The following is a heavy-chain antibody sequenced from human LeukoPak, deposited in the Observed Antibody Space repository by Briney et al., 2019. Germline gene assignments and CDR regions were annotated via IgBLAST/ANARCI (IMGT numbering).Heavy chain of an antibody. CDR1: GYSFTNYW. D-gene: IGHD4-17*01. CDR3: ARLPFNYASVTYFDY. V-gene: IGHV5-51*01. J-gene: IGHJ4*02. Sequence: GESLKISCKGSGYSFTNYWIAWVRQMPGKGLEWMGFIYPGDSDSRYSPSLQGQVTMSVDKSISTAYLQWSSLKASDTAMYFCARLPFNYASVTYFDYWGQGTLVTVSS. CDR2: IYPGDSDS.